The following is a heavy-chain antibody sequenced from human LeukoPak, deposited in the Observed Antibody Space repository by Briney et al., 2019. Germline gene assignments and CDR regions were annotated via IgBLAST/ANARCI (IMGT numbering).Heavy chain of an antibody. J-gene: IGHJ4*02. Sequence: SETLSLTCTVSAGSISSYYWSWIRQPPGKGPEWIGYIYYSGSTNYNPSLKSRVTISVDTSKNQFSLKLSSVTAADTAVYYCAGYSNGWFFYYWGQGTLVTVSS. D-gene: IGHD6-19*01. CDR2: IYYSGST. V-gene: IGHV4-59*01. CDR1: AGSISSYY. CDR3: AGYSNGWFFYY.